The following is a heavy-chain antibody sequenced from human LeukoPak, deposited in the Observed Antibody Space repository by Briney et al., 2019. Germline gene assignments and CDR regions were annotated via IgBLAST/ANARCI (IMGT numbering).Heavy chain of an antibody. Sequence: GASVKVSCKASGYTFTDYHMHWVRQAPGQGLEWMGWINPNSGGTNYAQRFQGWVTMTRDTSVSTVYMELSRLTSDDTAVYYCASASTPLSVEAPGTPLDYWGQGTLVTVSS. D-gene: IGHD6-13*01. CDR2: INPNSGGT. CDR1: GYTFTDYH. J-gene: IGHJ4*02. CDR3: ASASTPLSVEAPGTPLDY. V-gene: IGHV1-2*04.